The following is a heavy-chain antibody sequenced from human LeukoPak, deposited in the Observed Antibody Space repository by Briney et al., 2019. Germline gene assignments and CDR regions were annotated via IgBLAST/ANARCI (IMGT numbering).Heavy chain of an antibody. V-gene: IGHV3-23*01. CDR2: ISDSGGST. D-gene: IGHD3-9*01. J-gene: IGHJ4*02. CDR3: AKVPLYDILTGYFDY. CDR1: GFTFSSYA. Sequence: PGGSLRLSCAASGFTFSSYAMSWVRQAPGKGLEWVSAISDSGGSTYYADSVKGRFTISRDNSKNTLYLQMNSLRAEDTAVYYCAKVPLYDILTGYFDYWGQGTLVTVSS.